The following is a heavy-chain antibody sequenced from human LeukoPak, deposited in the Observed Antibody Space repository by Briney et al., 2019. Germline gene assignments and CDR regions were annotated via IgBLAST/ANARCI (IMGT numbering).Heavy chain of an antibody. Sequence: GGSLRLSCAASGFTFSSYGISWVRQAPGKGLEWVSVVSASAGSTFYADSGKGRCTICRDNSKNTLYVQMNSLRAEDTAVYYGAKKESTVTTFFEKWGQGTLLTVSS. J-gene: IGHJ4*02. CDR3: AKKESTVTTFFEK. V-gene: IGHV3-23*01. D-gene: IGHD4-17*01. CDR2: VSASAGST. CDR1: GFTFSSYG.